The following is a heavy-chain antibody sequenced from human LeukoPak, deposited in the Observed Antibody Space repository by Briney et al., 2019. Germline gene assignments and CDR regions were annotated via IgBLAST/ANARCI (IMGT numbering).Heavy chain of an antibody. D-gene: IGHD3-3*01. Sequence: GASVKVSCKASGYTFTGYYMHWVRQAPGQGLEWMGWINPNSGGTNYAQKFQGRVTMTTDTSTSTAYMELRSLRSDDTAVYYCARDPSGNPYFFDYWGQGTLVTVSS. CDR1: GYTFTGYY. J-gene: IGHJ4*02. CDR3: ARDPSGNPYFFDY. V-gene: IGHV1-2*02. CDR2: INPNSGGT.